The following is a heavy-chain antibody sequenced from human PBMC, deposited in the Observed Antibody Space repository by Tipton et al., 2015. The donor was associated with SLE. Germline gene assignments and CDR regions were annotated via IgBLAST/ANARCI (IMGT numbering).Heavy chain of an antibody. CDR2: VNANSGAT. CDR1: EYTFTDYY. D-gene: IGHD2-2*01. V-gene: IGHV1-2*06. J-gene: IGHJ6*02. CDR3: AKDMYPGGADV. Sequence: QSGPEVKKPGASVKVSCKASEYTFTDYYIHWVRQAPGQGLEWMGRVNANSGATKFADIFQGRVTMTRDTSSNTAYMELSSLRADDTALYYCAKDMYPGGADVWGQGTTVTVSS.